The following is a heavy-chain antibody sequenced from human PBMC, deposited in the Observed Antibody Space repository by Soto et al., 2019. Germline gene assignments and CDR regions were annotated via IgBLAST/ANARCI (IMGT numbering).Heavy chain of an antibody. CDR2: ISSSSSYI. V-gene: IGHV3-21*01. CDR3: ARDLPGGWYMAYSYYYYGMDI. Sequence: PGGSLRLSCAASGFPFSSYSMNWVLQAPGKGLEWVSSISSSSSYIYYADSVKGRFTISRDNAKNSLYLQMNSLRAEDTAVYYCARDLPGGWYMAYSYYYYGMDIWGQGTTVTVSS. CDR1: GFPFSSYS. J-gene: IGHJ6*02. D-gene: IGHD6-19*01.